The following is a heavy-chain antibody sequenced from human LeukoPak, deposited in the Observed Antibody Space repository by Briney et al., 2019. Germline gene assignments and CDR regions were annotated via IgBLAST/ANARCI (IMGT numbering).Heavy chain of an antibody. CDR1: GGTFSSYA. Sequence: ASVKVSCKASGGTFSSYAISWVRQAPGQGLEWMGGIIPIFGTANYAQKFQGRVTITADESTSTAYMELSSLRSEDTAVYYCAKLQGSGSYPDYWGQGTLVTVSS. CDR2: IIPIFGTA. J-gene: IGHJ4*02. V-gene: IGHV1-69*13. CDR3: AKLQGSGSYPDY. D-gene: IGHD3-10*02.